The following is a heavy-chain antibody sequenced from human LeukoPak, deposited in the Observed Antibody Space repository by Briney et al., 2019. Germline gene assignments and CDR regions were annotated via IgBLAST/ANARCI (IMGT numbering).Heavy chain of an antibody. D-gene: IGHD2-15*01. V-gene: IGHV1-69*05. Sequence: SVKVSCKASGGTFSSYAISWVRQAPGQGLEWMGRIIPIFGTANYAQKFQGRVTITTDESTSTTYMELSSLRSEDTAVYYCARGHSTPPHDAFDIWGQGTMVTVSS. J-gene: IGHJ3*02. CDR2: IIPIFGTA. CDR3: ARGHSTPPHDAFDI. CDR1: GGTFSSYA.